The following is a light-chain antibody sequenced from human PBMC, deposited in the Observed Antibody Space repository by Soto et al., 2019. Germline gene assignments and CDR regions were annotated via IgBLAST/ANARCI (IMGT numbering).Light chain of an antibody. CDR1: SSDVGAYNY. J-gene: IGLJ3*02. Sequence: QSVLTQPASVSGSPGQSITISCTGTSSDVGAYNYVSWYQQHPGKAPKLMIYEVSYRPSGVSDRFSGSRSGNTASLTISGLQAEDESDYCCSSYTSSTTWVFGGGTKLTVL. V-gene: IGLV2-14*01. CDR3: SSYTSSTTWV. CDR2: EVS.